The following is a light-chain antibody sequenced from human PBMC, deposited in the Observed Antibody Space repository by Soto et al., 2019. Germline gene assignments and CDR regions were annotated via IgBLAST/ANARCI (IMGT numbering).Light chain of an antibody. CDR2: AVT. J-gene: IGLJ2*01. CDR3: TSYGGRDDTI. Sequence: QSVLTQPPSASGSPGQSVTISCTGTSSDVGAYDRVSWYQQHPGKPPKLIIYAVTDRTSGVPDRFSGSKSGNTASLTVSGLQADDEADYYCTSYGGRDDTIFGGGTKLTVL. CDR1: SSDVGAYDR. V-gene: IGLV2-8*01.